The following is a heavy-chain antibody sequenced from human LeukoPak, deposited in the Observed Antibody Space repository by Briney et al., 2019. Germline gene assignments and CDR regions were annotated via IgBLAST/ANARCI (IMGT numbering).Heavy chain of an antibody. CDR2: ISGYNGNA. CDR3: ARGLGVVTAQSEQPKPRYFDL. V-gene: IGHV1-18*01. CDR1: GYTFISYG. D-gene: IGHD2-21*02. Sequence: ASVKVSCKASGYTFISYGISRVRQAPGQGLEWMGWISGYNGNANYAQNLQGRVTMTTDTSTSTAYMELRSLRSDDTAVYYCARGLGVVTAQSEQPKPRYFDLWGRGTQVTVSS. J-gene: IGHJ2*01.